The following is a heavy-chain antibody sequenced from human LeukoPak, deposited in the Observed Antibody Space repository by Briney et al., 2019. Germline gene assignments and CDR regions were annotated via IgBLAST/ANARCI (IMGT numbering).Heavy chain of an antibody. CDR2: INWNGGST. V-gene: IGHV3-20*04. CDR1: GFTFDDYG. D-gene: IGHD3-10*01. Sequence: GGSLRLSCAASGFTFDDYGMSWVRQAPGKGLEWVSGINWNGGSTGYADSVKGRFTISRDNAKNSLYLQMNSLRAEDTALYYCARDPKNYYGSGSYSDYWGQGTLVTVSS. J-gene: IGHJ4*02. CDR3: ARDPKNYYGSGSYSDY.